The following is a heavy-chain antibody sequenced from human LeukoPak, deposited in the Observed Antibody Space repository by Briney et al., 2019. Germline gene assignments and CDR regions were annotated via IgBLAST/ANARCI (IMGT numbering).Heavy chain of an antibody. J-gene: IGHJ6*02. CDR2: IKSKTDGGTT. Sequence: GGSLRLSCAASGFTFSNAWMSWVRQAPGKGLEWVGRIKSKTDGGTTDYAAPVKGRFTISRDDSKNTLYLQMNSLKTEDTAVYYCSTGGARVPYYYGMDVWGQGTTVTVSS. D-gene: IGHD4/OR15-4a*01. CDR1: GFTFSNAW. V-gene: IGHV3-15*01. CDR3: STGGARVPYYYGMDV.